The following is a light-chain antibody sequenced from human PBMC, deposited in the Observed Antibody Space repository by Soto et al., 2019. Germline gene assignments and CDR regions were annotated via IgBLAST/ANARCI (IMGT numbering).Light chain of an antibody. CDR3: QKYNNWPRT. V-gene: IGKV3-15*01. CDR1: QSVSSD. CDR2: GAS. J-gene: IGKJ2*01. Sequence: EIVMTQSPATLSVSPGERATLSCRASQSVSSDLAWYQHKPGQAPRLLIYGASTRATGIPARFSGSGSGTDLTLTISSLQSEDFAVYYCQKYNNWPRTFGQGTKLEIK.